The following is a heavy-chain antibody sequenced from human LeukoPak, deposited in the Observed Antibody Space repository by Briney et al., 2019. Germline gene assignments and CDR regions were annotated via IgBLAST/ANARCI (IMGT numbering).Heavy chain of an antibody. CDR3: ARDLYGGHYYGMDV. Sequence: SETLSLTCAVYGGSFSGYYWSWIRQPPGKGLGWIGEINHSGSTNYNPSLKSRVTISVDTSKNQFSLKLSSVTAADTAVYYCARDLYGGHYYGMDVWGQGTTVTVSS. J-gene: IGHJ6*02. CDR1: GGSFSGYY. D-gene: IGHD4-23*01. V-gene: IGHV4-34*01. CDR2: INHSGST.